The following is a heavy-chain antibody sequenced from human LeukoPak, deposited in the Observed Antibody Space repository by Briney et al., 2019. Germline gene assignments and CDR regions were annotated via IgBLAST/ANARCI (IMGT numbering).Heavy chain of an antibody. CDR2: INHSGST. Sequence: SETLSLTCAVYGGSFSGYYWSWIRQPPGKGLEWIGEINHSGSTNCNPSLKSRVTISVDTSKNQFSLKLSSVTAADTAVYYCARGQGDYGDYEGGGDYWGQGTLVTVSS. V-gene: IGHV4-34*01. D-gene: IGHD4-17*01. CDR1: GGSFSGYY. CDR3: ARGQGDYGDYEGGGDY. J-gene: IGHJ4*02.